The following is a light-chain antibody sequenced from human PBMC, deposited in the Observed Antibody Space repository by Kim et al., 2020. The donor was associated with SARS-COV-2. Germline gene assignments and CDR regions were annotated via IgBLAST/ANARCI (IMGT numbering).Light chain of an antibody. CDR2: DVD. CDR1: NSDIGGYNY. V-gene: IGLV2-14*01. Sequence: QSALIQPASVSGSPGQSITISCTGTNSDIGGYNYVSWFQQHPGKAPKLMIYDVDQRPSGVSNRFSGSKSGNTASQTISGLQAEDEADYYCSSYTSNSTYVFGTGTKVTVL. J-gene: IGLJ1*01. CDR3: SSYTSNSTYV.